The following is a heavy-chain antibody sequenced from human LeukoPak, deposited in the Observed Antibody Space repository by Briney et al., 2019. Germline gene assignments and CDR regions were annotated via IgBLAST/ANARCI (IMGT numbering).Heavy chain of an antibody. D-gene: IGHD3-22*01. CDR2: ISSSSSTI. CDR3: ARDYYDGSAYYSYYEY. V-gene: IGHV3-48*01. CDR1: GFTFSSYS. Sequence: PGGSLRLSCAASGFTFSSYSMNWVRQAPGKGLEWVSYISSSSSTIYYADSVKGRFTIFRDNSKNTLSLQMNSLRAEDTAVYYCARDYYDGSAYYSYYEYWGQGTLVTVSS. J-gene: IGHJ4*02.